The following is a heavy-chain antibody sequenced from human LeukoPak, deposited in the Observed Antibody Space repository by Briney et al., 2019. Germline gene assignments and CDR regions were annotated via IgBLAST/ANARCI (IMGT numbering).Heavy chain of an antibody. CDR2: IYYSGST. J-gene: IGHJ6*02. CDR1: GGSFSGYY. V-gene: IGHV4-59*01. Sequence: SETLSLTCAVYGGSFSGYYWSWIRQPPGKGLEWIGYIYYSGSTNYNPSLKSRVTISVDTSKNQFSLKLSSVTAADTAVYYCARDSVVAAAGTRYYYGMDVWGQGTTVTVSS. CDR3: ARDSVVAAAGTRYYYGMDV. D-gene: IGHD6-13*01.